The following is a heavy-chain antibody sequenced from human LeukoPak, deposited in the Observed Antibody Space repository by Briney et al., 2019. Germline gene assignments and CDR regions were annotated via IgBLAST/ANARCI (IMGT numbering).Heavy chain of an antibody. D-gene: IGHD3-16*01. V-gene: IGHV3-21*01. Sequence: GGSLRLSCSASGFTFSTYPMNWVRQAPGKGLEWVSSIDPSSSSYIYYADSVKGRFTISRDNAKNSLYLQMNSLRAEDTAVYYCAKGGSGISLDYWGQGALVTVSS. CDR3: AKGGSGISLDY. J-gene: IGHJ4*02. CDR2: IDPSSSSYI. CDR1: GFTFSTYP.